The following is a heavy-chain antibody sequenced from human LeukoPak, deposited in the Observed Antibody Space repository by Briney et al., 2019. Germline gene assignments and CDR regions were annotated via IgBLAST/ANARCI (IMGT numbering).Heavy chain of an antibody. CDR2: IYTSGST. Sequence: SETLSLTCTVSGGSISSYYWSWIRQPAGKGLEWIGRIYTSGSTNYNPSLKSRVTMSVDTSKNQFSLKLSSVTAADTAVYYCARGLYDFWSDYYSYFDLWGRGTLVTVSS. D-gene: IGHD3-3*01. V-gene: IGHV4-4*07. J-gene: IGHJ2*01. CDR1: GGSISSYY. CDR3: ARGLYDFWSDYYSYFDL.